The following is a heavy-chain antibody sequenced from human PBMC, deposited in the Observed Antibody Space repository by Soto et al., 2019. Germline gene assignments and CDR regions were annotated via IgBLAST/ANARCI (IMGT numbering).Heavy chain of an antibody. Sequence: GGSLRLSCAASGFTFSSYAMSWVRQAPGKGLEWVSAISGSGGSTYYADSVKGRFTISRDNSKNTLYLQMNSLRAEDTAVYYFAKGGRYDSWSGNDAFDIWGQGTMFTVSS. J-gene: IGHJ3*02. V-gene: IGHV3-23*01. D-gene: IGHD3-3*01. CDR1: GFTFSSYA. CDR2: ISGSGGST. CDR3: AKGGRYDSWSGNDAFDI.